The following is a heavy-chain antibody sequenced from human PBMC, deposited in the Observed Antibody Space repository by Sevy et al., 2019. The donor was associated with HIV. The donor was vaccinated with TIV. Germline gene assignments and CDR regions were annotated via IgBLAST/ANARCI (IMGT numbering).Heavy chain of an antibody. Sequence: GGSLRLSCAASGFTFSSYSMNWVRQAPGKGLEWVSSISSSSSYIYYADSVKGRFTISRDNAKNSLYLQMNSLRAEDTAVYYCARGGFHGDYWYFDLWGRGTLVTVSS. J-gene: IGHJ2*01. V-gene: IGHV3-21*01. CDR3: ARGGFHGDYWYFDL. CDR1: GFTFSSYS. D-gene: IGHD4-17*01. CDR2: ISSSSSYI.